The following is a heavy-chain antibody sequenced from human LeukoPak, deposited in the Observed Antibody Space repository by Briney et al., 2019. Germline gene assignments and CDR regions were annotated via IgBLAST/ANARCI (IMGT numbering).Heavy chain of an antibody. CDR3: ARDLKGPVNDVFDM. J-gene: IGHJ3*02. V-gene: IGHV3-74*01. D-gene: IGHD4-23*01. CDR2: RNSDGSST. Sequence: GGSLRLSCAASGFTFKTYWMHWVRQAPGKGLVWVSHRNSDGSSTSYADSVRGRFTISRDNAKNTPYLQMNSLRAEDTAVYYCARDLKGPVNDVFDMWGQGTMVTVSS. CDR1: GFTFKTYW.